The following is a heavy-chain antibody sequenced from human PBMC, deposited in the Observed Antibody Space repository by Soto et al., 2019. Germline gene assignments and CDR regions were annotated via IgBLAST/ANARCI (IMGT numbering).Heavy chain of an antibody. CDR2: FNSDGSGT. Sequence: GGSLRLSCVASVFTFSSYWMHWVRQGPGEGLVWVSRFNSDGSGTAYADSVNGRFTVSRDNAKNTLYLQMNSLRAEDTAVYFCARDPAPSGWSDYWGQGTLVTVSS. CDR1: VFTFSSYW. J-gene: IGHJ4*02. CDR3: ARDPAPSGWSDY. D-gene: IGHD6-19*01. V-gene: IGHV3-74*01.